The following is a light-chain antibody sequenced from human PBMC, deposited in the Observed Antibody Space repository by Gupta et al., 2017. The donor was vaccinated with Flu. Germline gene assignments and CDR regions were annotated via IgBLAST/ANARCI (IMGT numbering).Light chain of an antibody. CDR1: QSVSSN. CDR3: QQYDDGPPIT. V-gene: IGKV3-15*01. CDR2: GAS. J-gene: IGKJ5*01. Sequence: EIVLTQSPDTLSVSPGERATISCRASQSVSSNLAWYQHKPGLAPRLLIYGASTRATGVADRFVGSGSGTEFTLTISTLQSEDFAVYYCQQYDDGPPITFGQGTRLEIK.